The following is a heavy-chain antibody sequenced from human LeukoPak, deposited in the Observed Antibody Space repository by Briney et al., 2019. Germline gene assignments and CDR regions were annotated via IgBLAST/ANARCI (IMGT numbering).Heavy chain of an antibody. CDR3: AGSIAAAGTLSIDY. J-gene: IGHJ4*02. D-gene: IGHD6-13*01. V-gene: IGHV4-39*07. CDR1: GGSISSSSYY. Sequence: PSETLSLTCTVSGGSISSSSYYWGWIRQPPGKGLEWIGSIYTSGSTNYNPSLKSRVTISVDTSKNQFSLKLSSVTAADTAVYYCAGSIAAAGTLSIDYWGQGTLVTVSS. CDR2: IYTSGST.